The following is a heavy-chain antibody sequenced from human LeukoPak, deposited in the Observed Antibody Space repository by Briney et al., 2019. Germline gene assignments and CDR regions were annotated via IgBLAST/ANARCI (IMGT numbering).Heavy chain of an antibody. CDR1: GGSIRSSNW. V-gene: IGHV4-4*02. CDR2: IYQSRST. CDR3: ARSEYYGDYDNS. D-gene: IGHD4-17*01. J-gene: IGHJ4*02. Sequence: SGTLSLTRAVSGGSIRSSNWWSLVRQPPGKGVEWIGEIYQSRSTNYNPSLKSRVTISVDKSKNQFSLKLSSVTAADTAVYYCARSEYYGDYDNSWGQGTLVTVSS.